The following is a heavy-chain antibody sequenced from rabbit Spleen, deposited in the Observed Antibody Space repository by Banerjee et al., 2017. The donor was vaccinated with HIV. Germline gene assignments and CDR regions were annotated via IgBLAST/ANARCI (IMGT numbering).Heavy chain of an antibody. V-gene: IGHV1S40*01. D-gene: IGHD1-1*01. J-gene: IGHJ6*01. Sequence: QSLEESGGDLVKPGASLTLTCKASGLDFSNNYWICWVRQAPGKGLEWIACIDTGSSGFTYFATWAKGRFTCSKTSSTTVTLQMTRLTAADTATYFCARDTSSSFSSYGMDLWGQGTLVTVS. CDR2: IDTGSSGFT. CDR3: ARDTSSSFSSYGMDL. CDR1: GLDFSNNYW.